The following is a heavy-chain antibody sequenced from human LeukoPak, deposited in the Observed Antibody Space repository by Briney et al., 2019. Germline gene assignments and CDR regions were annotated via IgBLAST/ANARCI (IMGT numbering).Heavy chain of an antibody. CDR3: ARKDSSGYYYARYFDY. V-gene: IGHV4-34*01. CDR2: INHSGST. Sequence: SETLSLTCAVYGGSFSGYYWSWIRQPPGKGLEWIGEINHSGSTNYNPSLKSRGTISVDTSKNQFSLKLSSVTAADTAVYYCARKDSSGYYYARYFDYWGQGTLVTVSS. CDR1: GGSFSGYY. J-gene: IGHJ4*02. D-gene: IGHD3-22*01.